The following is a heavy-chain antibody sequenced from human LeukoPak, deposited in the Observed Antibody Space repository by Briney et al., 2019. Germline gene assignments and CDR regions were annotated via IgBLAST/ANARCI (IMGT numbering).Heavy chain of an antibody. Sequence: GGSLRLSCAASGFTFSNYWINWVRQAPGKGLEWVANIKQDGSETYCVDSVKGRFTISRDNSKNTLYLQMNSLRAEDTAVYYCARPSTRGGYSGPDYWGQGTLVTVSS. V-gene: IGHV3-7*01. CDR3: ARPSTRGGYSGPDY. J-gene: IGHJ4*02. CDR1: GFTFSNYW. D-gene: IGHD1-26*01. CDR2: IKQDGSET.